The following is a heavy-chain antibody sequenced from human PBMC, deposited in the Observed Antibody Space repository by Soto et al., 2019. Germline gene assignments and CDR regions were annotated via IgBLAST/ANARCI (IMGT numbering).Heavy chain of an antibody. CDR1: GGSISSSSYY. J-gene: IGHJ5*02. CDR3: ARHHSTYYDFWSGSFPGLTFDP. CDR2: IYYSGST. Sequence: SETLSLTCAVYGGSISSSSYYWGWIRQPPGKGLEWIGSIYYSGSTYYNPSLKSRVTISVDTSKNQFSLKLSSVTAADTAVYYCARHHSTYYDFWSGSFPGLTFDPWGQGTLVTVSS. V-gene: IGHV4-39*01. D-gene: IGHD3-3*01.